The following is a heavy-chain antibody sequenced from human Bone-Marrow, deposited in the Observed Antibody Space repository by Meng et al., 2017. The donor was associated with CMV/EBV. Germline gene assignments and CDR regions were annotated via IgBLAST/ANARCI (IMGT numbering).Heavy chain of an antibody. Sequence: GESLKISCAASGFTFSSYEMNWVRQAPGKGREWVSYISSSGSTIYYADPVKGRFTIPRDNAKNSLYLQMNSLRAEDTAVYYCARRVVRFLEWLSPPRGGMDVWGQGTTVTVSS. CDR3: ARRVVRFLEWLSPPRGGMDV. V-gene: IGHV3-48*03. CDR1: GFTFSSYE. CDR2: ISSSGSTI. D-gene: IGHD3-3*01. J-gene: IGHJ6*02.